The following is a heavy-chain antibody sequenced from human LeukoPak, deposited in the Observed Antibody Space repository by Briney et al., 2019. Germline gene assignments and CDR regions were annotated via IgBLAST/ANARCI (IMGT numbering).Heavy chain of an antibody. D-gene: IGHD6-13*01. CDR3: ARSPANRGAARASGRLVNWFDP. CDR2: MNPNGGNT. V-gene: IGHV1-8*03. J-gene: IGHJ5*02. Sequence: ASVKVSCKASGYTFTSYDINWVRQATGQGLEWMGWMNPNGGNTGYAQQFQGRVTITRSTSINTAYMELSSLRSEDTAVYYCARSPANRGAARASGRLVNWFDPWGQGTLVTVSS. CDR1: GYTFTSYD.